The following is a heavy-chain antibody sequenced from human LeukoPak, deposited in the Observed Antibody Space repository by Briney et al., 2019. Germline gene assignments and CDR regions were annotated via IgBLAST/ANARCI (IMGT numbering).Heavy chain of an antibody. Sequence: PGGSLRLSCAASGFTFSSYAMSWVRQAPGKGLEWVSGISGSGVSTYYADSVKGRFTISRDNSKNTLYLQMNSLRAEDTSVYYCATDELRGYYYYMDVWGKGTTVTVSS. CDR3: ATDELRGYYYYMDV. CDR1: GFTFSSYA. D-gene: IGHD1-26*01. J-gene: IGHJ6*03. CDR2: ISGSGVST. V-gene: IGHV3-23*01.